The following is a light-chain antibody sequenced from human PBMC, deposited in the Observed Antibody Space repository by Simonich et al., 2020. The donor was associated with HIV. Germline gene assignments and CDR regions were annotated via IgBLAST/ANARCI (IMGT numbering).Light chain of an antibody. CDR2: KAA. CDR3: QQYNSYPRT. V-gene: IGKV1-5*03. CDR1: QSISPW. J-gene: IGKJ2*01. Sequence: DIQMTQSPSTLSASVGDRVTSTCRASQSISPWLAWYQHKPGKAPKLLIYKAASLESGVPSRFSGSGSGTEFTLTISSLQPDDFATYYCQQYNSYPRTFGQGTKLEIK.